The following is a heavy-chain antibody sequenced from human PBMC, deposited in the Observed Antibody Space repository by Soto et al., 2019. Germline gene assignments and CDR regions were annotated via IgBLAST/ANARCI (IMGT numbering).Heavy chain of an antibody. Sequence: QVQLVQSGAEVKKPGASVKVSCKASGYTFTGHYIHWGRQAPGQGPEWMGEIGPASGDTRYAQKFQGRVTMTRDTSITTVYMELNNLSPDDTAVYYCGRGRSGQLVVFYWGQGTPVTVSS. CDR1: GYTFTGHY. CDR3: GRGRSGQLVVFY. V-gene: IGHV1-2*02. CDR2: IGPASGDT. D-gene: IGHD3-10*01. J-gene: IGHJ4*02.